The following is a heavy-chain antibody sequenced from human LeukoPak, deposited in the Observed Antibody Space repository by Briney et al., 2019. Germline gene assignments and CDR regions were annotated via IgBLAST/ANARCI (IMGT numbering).Heavy chain of an antibody. V-gene: IGHV3-74*01. D-gene: IGHD3-3*02. CDR2: DGTDI. Sequence: GGSLRLSCVTSGFTFSSYWMHWVRQAPGKGLVWVARDGTDISYADSVKGRFTISRDNAKNTLYLQMNSLRAEDTAVYFCARGKFSTNWTFDLWGRGTRVTVSS. CDR3: ARGKFSTNWTFDL. J-gene: IGHJ2*01. CDR1: GFTFSSYW.